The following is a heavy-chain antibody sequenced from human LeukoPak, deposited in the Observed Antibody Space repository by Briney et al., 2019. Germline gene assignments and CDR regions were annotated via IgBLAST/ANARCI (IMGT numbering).Heavy chain of an antibody. CDR3: AKKGTGSSWFHYYMDV. CDR1: GFTFSSYG. CDR2: ISSIDGST. V-gene: IGHV3-23*01. J-gene: IGHJ6*03. D-gene: IGHD6-13*01. Sequence: GGSLRLSCAASGFTFSSYGMSWVRQAPGKGLEWVSGISSIDGSTYYADSVKGRFTISRDNSKNTLYLQMNSLRAEDTAVYYCAKKGTGSSWFHYYMDVWGKGTTVTVSS.